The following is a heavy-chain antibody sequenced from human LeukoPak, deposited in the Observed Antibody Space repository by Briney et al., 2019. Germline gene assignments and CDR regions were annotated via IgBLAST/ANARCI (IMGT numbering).Heavy chain of an antibody. D-gene: IGHD6-19*01. V-gene: IGHV4-39*01. CDR3: ARATLAVAGLDY. CDR2: IYYSGST. J-gene: IGHJ4*02. CDR1: GGSISSSSYY. Sequence: SETLSLTCTVSGGSISSSSYYWGWIRQPPGKGLEWIGSIYYSGSTYYNPSLKSRVTISVDTSKNQFSLKLNSVTAADTAVYYCARATLAVAGLDYWGQGTLVTVSS.